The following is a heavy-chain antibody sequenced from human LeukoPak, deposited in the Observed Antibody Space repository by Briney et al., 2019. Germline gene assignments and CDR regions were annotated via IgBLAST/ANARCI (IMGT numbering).Heavy chain of an antibody. CDR3: AKFPIDDAFDI. V-gene: IGHV3-23*01. CDR2: ISGSGGST. CDR1: GGSISGYY. Sequence: ETLSLTCTVSGGSISGYYWSWVRQAPGKGLEWVSAISGSGGSTYYADSVKGRFTISRDNSKNTLYLQMNSLRAEDTAVYYCAKFPIDDAFDIWGQGTMVTVSS. J-gene: IGHJ3*02. D-gene: IGHD3-22*01.